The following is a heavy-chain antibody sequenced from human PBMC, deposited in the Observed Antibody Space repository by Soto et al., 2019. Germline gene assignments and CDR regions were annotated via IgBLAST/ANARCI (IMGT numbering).Heavy chain of an antibody. CDR2: ISYDGSNK. CDR3: ARDYYYDSSGYYDGAFDI. Sequence: GGSLRLSCAASGFTFSSYAMHWVRQAPGKGLEWVAVISYDGSNKYYADSVKGRFTISRDNSKNTLYLQMNSLRAEDTAVYYCARDYYYDSSGYYDGAFDIWGKGTMVTVSS. V-gene: IGHV3-30-3*01. D-gene: IGHD3-22*01. CDR1: GFTFSSYA. J-gene: IGHJ3*02.